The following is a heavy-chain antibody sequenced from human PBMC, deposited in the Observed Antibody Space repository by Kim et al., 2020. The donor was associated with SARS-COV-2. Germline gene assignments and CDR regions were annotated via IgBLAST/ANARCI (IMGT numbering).Heavy chain of an antibody. Sequence: SVKVSCKASGGTFSSYAISWVRQAPGQGLEWMGGIIPIFGTANYAQKFQGRVTITADESTSTAYMELSSLRSEDTAVYYCARALLRYFDHYYYYGMDVWGQGTTVTVSS. CDR2: IIPIFGTA. D-gene: IGHD3-9*01. V-gene: IGHV1-69*13. J-gene: IGHJ6*02. CDR1: GGTFSSYA. CDR3: ARALLRYFDHYYYYGMDV.